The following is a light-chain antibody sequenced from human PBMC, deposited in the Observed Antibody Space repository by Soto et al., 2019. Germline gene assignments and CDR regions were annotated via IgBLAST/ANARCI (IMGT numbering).Light chain of an antibody. Sequence: QSALSQPASVSGSPGQSITISCTGTRSDVGGYKYVSWYQHHPDKAPKLIISVVSNRPSGVSNRFSGSKSGNTASLTISGLQAEDEADYYCGSYTSSDTPYVFGTGTKLTVL. CDR1: RSDVGGYKY. V-gene: IGLV2-14*01. CDR3: GSYTSSDTPYV. CDR2: VVS. J-gene: IGLJ1*01.